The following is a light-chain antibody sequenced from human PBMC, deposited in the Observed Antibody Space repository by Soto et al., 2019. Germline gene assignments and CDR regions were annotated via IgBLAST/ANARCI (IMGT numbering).Light chain of an antibody. Sequence: QSALTQPPSASGSPGQSVTISCTGTSSDVGGYNYVSWYQQRPGKAPKLMIYEVSKRPSGVPDRFSGSKSDNTASLTVSGLQAEDEADYYCSSYAGSDNFVVFGGGTKVTVL. CDR2: EVS. V-gene: IGLV2-8*01. CDR3: SSYAGSDNFVV. J-gene: IGLJ2*01. CDR1: SSDVGGYNY.